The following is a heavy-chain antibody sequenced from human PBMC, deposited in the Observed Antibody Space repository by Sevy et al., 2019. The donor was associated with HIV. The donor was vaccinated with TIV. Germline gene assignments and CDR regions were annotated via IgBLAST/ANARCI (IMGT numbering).Heavy chain of an antibody. CDR1: GFNFSIYG. V-gene: IGHV3-23*01. D-gene: IGHD2-2*01. J-gene: IGHJ4*02. CDR2: LSGSGASI. Sequence: GGSLRLSCAASGFNFSIYGMHWVRQAPGKGLEWVSGLSGSGASIYYPDTMKGRFTISRDNSKNTLYLQMDSLRADDTAVYYCARVSRSSTARWFFDYWGQGTLVTVSS. CDR3: ARVSRSSTARWFFDY.